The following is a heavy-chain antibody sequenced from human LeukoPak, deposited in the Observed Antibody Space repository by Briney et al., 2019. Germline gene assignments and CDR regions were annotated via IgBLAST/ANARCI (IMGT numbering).Heavy chain of an antibody. CDR1: RFTFSSYW. V-gene: IGHV4-34*01. J-gene: IGHJ5*02. CDR2: INHSGST. CDR3: ARAPYSSSWYWFDP. D-gene: IGHD6-13*01. Sequence: GSLRLSCAASRFTFSSYWMSWIRQPPGKGLEWIGEINHSGSTNYNPSLKSRVTISVDTSKNQFSLKLSSVTAADTAVYYCARAPYSSSWYWFDPWGQGTLVTVSS.